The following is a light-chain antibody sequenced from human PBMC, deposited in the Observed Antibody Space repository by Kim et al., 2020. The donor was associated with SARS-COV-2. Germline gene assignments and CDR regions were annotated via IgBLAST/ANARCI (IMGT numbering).Light chain of an antibody. J-gene: IGKJ1*01. V-gene: IGKV1-5*03. CDR2: KAS. CDR1: QKINSR. Sequence: ASVGDRVTITCRARQKINSRLAWYQQKPGKAPKLLIYKASSLESGVPSRFSGSGSGTKFTLTISSLQPDDFATYYCQQYESYAKTFGQGTKVDIK. CDR3: QQYESYAKT.